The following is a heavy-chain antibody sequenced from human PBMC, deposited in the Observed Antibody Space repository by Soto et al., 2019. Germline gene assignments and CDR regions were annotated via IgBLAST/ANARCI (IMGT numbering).Heavy chain of an antibody. Sequence: GGSLRLSCAASGFTFSSYGMHWVRQAPGKGLEWVAVIWYDGSNKYYADSVKGRFTISRDNSKNTLYLQMNSLRAEDTAVYYCARDLIIEYSSPSGNYGMDVWGQGTTVTVS. J-gene: IGHJ6*02. CDR3: ARDLIIEYSSPSGNYGMDV. CDR1: GFTFSSYG. V-gene: IGHV3-33*01. CDR2: IWYDGSNK. D-gene: IGHD6-6*01.